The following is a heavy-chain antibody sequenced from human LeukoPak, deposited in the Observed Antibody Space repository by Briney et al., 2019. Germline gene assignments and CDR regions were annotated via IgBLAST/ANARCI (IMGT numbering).Heavy chain of an antibody. CDR3: ARPYYYDSRIDP. CDR1: GGPFRGFF. J-gene: IGHJ5*02. CDR2: ISHSGST. Sequence: SETLSLTCAVYGGPFRGFFWSWIRQAPGKGLEWIGEISHSGSTYYNPSLKSRVTMSADTSKNQLSLKLSSVTAADTAVYYCARPYYYDSRIDPWGQGILVTVSS. D-gene: IGHD3-22*01. V-gene: IGHV4-34*09.